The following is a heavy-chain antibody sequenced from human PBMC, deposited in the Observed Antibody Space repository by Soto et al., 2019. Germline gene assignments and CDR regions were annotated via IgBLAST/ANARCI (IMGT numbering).Heavy chain of an antibody. V-gene: IGHV1-2*02. Sequence: ASVKVSCKASAYTFTDYYIHWVRQAPGQGLEWMGWINPNSGSTKSTQRFQGSVTMTRDTSISTAYMELTRLRSDDTAVYYCARGGCTDGICTYYFDYWGQRTLVTVSS. J-gene: IGHJ4*02. CDR3: ARGGCTDGICTYYFDY. CDR1: AYTFTDYY. CDR2: INPNSGST. D-gene: IGHD2-8*01.